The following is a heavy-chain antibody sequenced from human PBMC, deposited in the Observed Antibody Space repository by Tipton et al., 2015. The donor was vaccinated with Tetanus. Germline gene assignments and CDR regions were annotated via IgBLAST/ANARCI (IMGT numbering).Heavy chain of an antibody. D-gene: IGHD2-15*01. Sequence: QSGAEVKKPGSSVKVSCKSSGGPFYKHGIDWVRQAPGQGLEWMGGIFPLYGTSNYSPKFQGRVTITADESTGTAHMELSSLTSDDTAVYYCARPDRYCSGGSCYLALDSWGQGTLVTVSS. V-gene: IGHV1-69*01. J-gene: IGHJ4*02. CDR3: ARPDRYCSGGSCYLALDS. CDR2: IFPLYGTS. CDR1: GGPFYKHG.